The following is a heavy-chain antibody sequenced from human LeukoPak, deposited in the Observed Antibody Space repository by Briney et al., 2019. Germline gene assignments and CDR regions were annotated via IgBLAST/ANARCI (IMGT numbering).Heavy chain of an antibody. V-gene: IGHV1-8*02. Sequence: ASVKVSCKASGYTFTSYGISWVRQATGQGLEWMGWMNPNSGNTGYAQKFQGRVTMTRNTSISTAYMELSSLRSEDTAVYYCAREYYYDSSGYYPFDYWGQGTLVTVSS. CDR1: GYTFTSYG. CDR2: MNPNSGNT. CDR3: AREYYYDSSGYYPFDY. J-gene: IGHJ4*02. D-gene: IGHD3-22*01.